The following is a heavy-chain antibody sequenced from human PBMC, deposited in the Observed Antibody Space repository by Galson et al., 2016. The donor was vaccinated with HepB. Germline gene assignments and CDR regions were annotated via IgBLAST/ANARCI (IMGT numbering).Heavy chain of an antibody. CDR1: GFTFSAFA. D-gene: IGHD6-19*01. V-gene: IGHV3-64D*06. CDR2: VKSDGTIS. Sequence: SLRLSCAASGFTFSAFAVHWVRQAPGKGLEYVSVVKSDGTISYYGDSVKGRFTISRDNSKNTVYLQMSSLKTEDTAIYYCVISRAWFNYYFHGMEVWGQGTTVTFSS. CDR3: VISRAWFNYYFHGMEV. J-gene: IGHJ6*02.